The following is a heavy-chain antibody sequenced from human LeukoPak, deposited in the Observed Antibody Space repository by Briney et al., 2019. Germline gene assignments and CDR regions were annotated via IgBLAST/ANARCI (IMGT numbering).Heavy chain of an antibody. CDR1: GGSISSSSYY. D-gene: IGHD2-2*01. CDR2: IHHSGST. Sequence: SETLSLTCSVSGGSISSSSYYWGWVRQPPGKGLEWIGEIHHSGSTYYNPSLKSRITMSVDTSKNQFYLKLSSVTAADTAVYYCARYSSTSRPPLGWFDPWGQGTLVTVSS. J-gene: IGHJ5*02. CDR3: ARYSSTSRPPLGWFDP. V-gene: IGHV4-39*07.